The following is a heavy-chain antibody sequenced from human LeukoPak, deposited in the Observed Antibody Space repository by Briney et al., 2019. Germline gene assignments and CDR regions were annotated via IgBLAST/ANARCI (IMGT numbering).Heavy chain of an antibody. CDR3: ARGHHSDTSGYYPWYFDR. CDR1: GGSISTDY. V-gene: IGHV4-59*01. CDR2: IYSSGST. D-gene: IGHD3-22*01. Sequence: SETLSLTCTVSGGSISTDYWSWIRQPPGKGLEWIGYIYSSGSTTYNPSLKSRVTISVDTSKNEFSMRLNSVTAADTAVYYCARGHHSDTSGYYPWYFDRWGRGTLVTVSS. J-gene: IGHJ2*01.